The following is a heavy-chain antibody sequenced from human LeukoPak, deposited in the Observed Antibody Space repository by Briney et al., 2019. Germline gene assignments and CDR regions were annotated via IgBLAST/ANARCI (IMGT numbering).Heavy chain of an antibody. J-gene: IGHJ4*02. CDR2: MYESGST. Sequence: PSETLSLTCTVSGGSISGSSFYWGWIRQPPGKGLEWIGSMYESGSTFYSPSLKSRVTISIDTSKNQFSLKLNSVTAADTAVYFCARRYGLNYYDSSAYEYWGQGTLVTVPS. CDR1: GGSISGSSFY. V-gene: IGHV4-39*01. D-gene: IGHD3-22*01. CDR3: ARRYGLNYYDSSAYEY.